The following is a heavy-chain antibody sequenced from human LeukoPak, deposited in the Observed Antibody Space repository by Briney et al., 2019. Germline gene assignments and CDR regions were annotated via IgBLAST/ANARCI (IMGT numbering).Heavy chain of an antibody. CDR3: AKDLLKSQWLPMAGY. CDR2: ISGSGGST. J-gene: IGHJ4*02. D-gene: IGHD6-19*01. CDR1: GFTFSSYA. Sequence: GGSLRLSCAASGFTFSSYAMSWVRQAPGKGLEWVSAISGSGGSTYYADSVKGRFTISRDNSKNTLYLQMNSLRAEDTAVYYRAKDLLKSQWLPMAGYWGQGTLVTVSS. V-gene: IGHV3-23*01.